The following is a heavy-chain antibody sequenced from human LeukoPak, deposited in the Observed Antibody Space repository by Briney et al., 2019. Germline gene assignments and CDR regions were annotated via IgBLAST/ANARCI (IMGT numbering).Heavy chain of an antibody. V-gene: IGHV3-53*01. D-gene: IGHD3-22*01. CDR2: IYSGGGT. CDR3: ARDLRDEYRRAYYYH. Sequence: GGSLRLSCAASGFTVSSWYMSWVRQAPGKGLEWVSVIYSGGGTHYADSVKGRFTISRDNSKNVLYLQMNSLRAEDTAVYYCARDLRDEYRRAYYYHWGQGTLVTVSS. CDR1: GFTVSSWY. J-gene: IGHJ5*02.